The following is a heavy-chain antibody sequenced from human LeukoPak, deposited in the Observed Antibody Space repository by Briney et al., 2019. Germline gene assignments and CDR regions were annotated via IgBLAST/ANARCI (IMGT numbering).Heavy chain of an antibody. J-gene: IGHJ4*02. CDR3: ASAADGDYAPFDY. CDR2: IYHSGST. D-gene: IGHD4-17*01. CDR1: GGSISSGGYS. Sequence: SQTLSFTCAVSGGSISSGGYSWSWIRQPPGKGLEWIGYIYHSGSTYYNPSLKSRVTISVDRSKNQFSLKLSSVTAADTAVYYCASAADGDYAPFDYWGQGTLVTVSS. V-gene: IGHV4-30-2*01.